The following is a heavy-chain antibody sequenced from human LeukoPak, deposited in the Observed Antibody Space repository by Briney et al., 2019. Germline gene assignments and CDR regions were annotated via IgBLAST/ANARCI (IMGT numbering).Heavy chain of an antibody. CDR3: AGPTVRNFDY. Sequence: NPSETLSLTCTVSGGSISSSSYYWGWIRQPPGKGLEWIGSIYYSGSTYYNPSLKSRVTISVDTSKNQFSLKLRYVTAADTAVYYCAGPTVRNFDYWGQGTLVTVSS. D-gene: IGHD2/OR15-2a*01. CDR2: IYYSGST. V-gene: IGHV4-39*01. CDR1: GGSISSSSYY. J-gene: IGHJ4*02.